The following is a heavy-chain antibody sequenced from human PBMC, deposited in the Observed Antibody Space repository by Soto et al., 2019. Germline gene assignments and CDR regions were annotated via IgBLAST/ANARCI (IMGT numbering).Heavy chain of an antibody. Sequence: SGPTLVNPTQTLTLTCTFPGFSLSTSGVGVGWIRQPPGKALEWLALLYWDDDKRYSPSLKSRLTITKDTSRNHVVLTMTNMDPVDTATYYCARSAQQYSSGWYPFDSWGQGTLVTVSS. D-gene: IGHD6-19*01. CDR3: ARSAQQYSSGWYPFDS. CDR2: LYWDDDK. V-gene: IGHV2-5*02. CDR1: GFSLSTSGVG. J-gene: IGHJ4*02.